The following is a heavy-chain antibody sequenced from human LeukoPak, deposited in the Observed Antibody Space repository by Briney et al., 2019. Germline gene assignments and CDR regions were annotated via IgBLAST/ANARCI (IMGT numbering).Heavy chain of an antibody. Sequence: ASVKVSCKASGGTFSTYAISWVRQAPGQGLEWMGRINVILDTANYAQKFQGSVTITADTSTSTVYMELSSLRSEETAVYYCARGYDSGGNYWGQGTLVTVSS. CDR3: ARGYDSGGNY. CDR1: GGTFSTYA. J-gene: IGHJ4*02. V-gene: IGHV1-69*04. D-gene: IGHD4-23*01. CDR2: INVILDTA.